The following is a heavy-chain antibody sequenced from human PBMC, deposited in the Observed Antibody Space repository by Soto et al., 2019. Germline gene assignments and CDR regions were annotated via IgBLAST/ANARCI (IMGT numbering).Heavy chain of an antibody. J-gene: IGHJ4*02. D-gene: IGHD5-12*01. CDR1: GGTFSSYT. CDR3: ARDPSGYDLPAY. CDR2: IIPILGIA. Sequence: QVQLVQSGAEVKNPGSSVKVSCKASGGTFSSYTISWVRQAPGQGLEWMGRIIPILGIANYAQKFQGRVTITADNSTSTADMELSSLRSEETAVYYCARDPSGYDLPAYWGQGTLVTVSS. V-gene: IGHV1-69*08.